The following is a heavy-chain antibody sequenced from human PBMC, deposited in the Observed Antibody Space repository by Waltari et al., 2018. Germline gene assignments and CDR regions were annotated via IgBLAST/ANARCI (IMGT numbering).Heavy chain of an antibody. D-gene: IGHD3-10*01. CDR3: AFIWFGSENDAFDI. J-gene: IGHJ3*02. Sequence: QVQLVESGGGVVQPGRSLRLSCAASGLTFSSYAMHWVRQAPGKGLELVAVISYDGSNKYYADSVKGRFTISRDNSKNTLYLQMNSLRAEDTAVYYCAFIWFGSENDAFDIWGQGTMVTVSS. CDR2: ISYDGSNK. CDR1: GLTFSSYA. V-gene: IGHV3-30*04.